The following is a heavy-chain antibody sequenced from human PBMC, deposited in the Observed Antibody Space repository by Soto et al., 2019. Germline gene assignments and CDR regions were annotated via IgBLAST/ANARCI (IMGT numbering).Heavy chain of an antibody. CDR3: AKEKISTSCCNWFDP. D-gene: IGHD2-2*01. CDR1: GGSISSSSYY. J-gene: IGHJ5*02. CDR2: IYYSGST. V-gene: IGHV4-39*02. Sequence: ASETLSLTCTVSGGSISSSSYYWGWIRQPPGKGLEWIGSIYYSGSTYYNPSLKSRVTISVDTSKNQFSLKLSSVTAADTAVYYCAKEKISTSCCNWFDPWGQGTLVTVSS.